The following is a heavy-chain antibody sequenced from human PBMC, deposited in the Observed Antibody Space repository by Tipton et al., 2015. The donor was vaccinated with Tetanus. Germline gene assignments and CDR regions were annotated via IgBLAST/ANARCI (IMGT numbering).Heavy chain of an antibody. J-gene: IGHJ6*02. CDR3: VRDRGDYIYYGMDV. CDR2: IDPNSGGT. V-gene: IGHV1-2*02. CDR1: GYTFTGYY. D-gene: IGHD3-22*01. Sequence: VQLVQSGAEVKKPGASVKVSCKASGYTFTGYYIYWVRQAPGQGLEWMGWIDPNSGGTVYAQKFQGRVTMTRDTSISTAYMELRSLRSDDTAVYYCVRDRGDYIYYGMDVWGPGTTVTVS.